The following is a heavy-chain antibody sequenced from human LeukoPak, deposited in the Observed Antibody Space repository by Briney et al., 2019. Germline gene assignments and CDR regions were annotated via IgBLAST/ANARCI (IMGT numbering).Heavy chain of an antibody. CDR1: GGSISSYY. V-gene: IGHV4-4*07. D-gene: IGHD1-26*01. CDR2: IYPSGST. Sequence: SETLSLTCTVSGGSISSYYWSWIRQPAGKGLEWIGRIYPSGSTNYNPSLKSRVTMSVDTSKNHFSLNLSSVTAADTAVYYCARDLVVGATNAFDIWGQGTMVTVSS. CDR3: ARDLVVGATNAFDI. J-gene: IGHJ3*02.